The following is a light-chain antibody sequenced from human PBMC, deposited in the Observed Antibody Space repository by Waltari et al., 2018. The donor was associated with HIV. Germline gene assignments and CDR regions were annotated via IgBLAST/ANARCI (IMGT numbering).Light chain of an antibody. CDR2: EVS. V-gene: IGLV2-14*01. Sequence: QSALTQPASVSGSPGQSITISCTGTSSDVGGYNYVSWYQHHPGKAPKPLIYEVSNRPSGVSNRFSGSKSGNTASLIISGLQAEDEADYYCSSYTSSSTLAVFGGGTKLTVL. CDR1: SSDVGGYNY. J-gene: IGLJ2*01. CDR3: SSYTSSSTLAV.